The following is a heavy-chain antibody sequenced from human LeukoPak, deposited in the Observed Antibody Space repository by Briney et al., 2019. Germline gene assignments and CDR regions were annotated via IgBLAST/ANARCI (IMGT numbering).Heavy chain of an antibody. V-gene: IGHV1-18*01. Sequence: GASVKVSCKASGYSFTSYGISWVRQAPGQGLEWMGWISAYNGNTNYAQKRQGRVTMTTDTSTSTAYMELRSLRSDDTAVYYCARAPYYYGSGSYFYYWGQGTLVTVSS. J-gene: IGHJ4*02. CDR3: ARAPYYYGSGSYFYY. CDR1: GYSFTSYG. CDR2: ISAYNGNT. D-gene: IGHD3-10*01.